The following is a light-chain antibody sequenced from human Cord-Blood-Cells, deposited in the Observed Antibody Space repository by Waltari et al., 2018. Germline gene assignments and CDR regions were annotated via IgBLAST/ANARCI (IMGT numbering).Light chain of an antibody. J-gene: IGLJ2*01. CDR1: SSDVGSYNL. Sequence: QSALTQPASVSGSPGLSLTISCTGTSSDVGSYNLVSWYQQHPGKAPKLMIYEVSKRPSGVSNRFSGSKSGNTASLTISGLQAEDEADYYCCSYAGSSIVVFGGGTKLTVL. V-gene: IGLV2-23*02. CDR2: EVS. CDR3: CSYAGSSIVV.